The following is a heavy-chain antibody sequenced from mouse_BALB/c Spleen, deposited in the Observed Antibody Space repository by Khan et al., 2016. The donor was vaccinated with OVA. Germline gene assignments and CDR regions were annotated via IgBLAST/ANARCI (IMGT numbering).Heavy chain of an antibody. J-gene: IGHJ3*01. CDR2: IIYTGYT. CDR3: ARSTYRYAFVY. D-gene: IGHD2-14*01. Sequence: EVQLQESGPSLVKPSQTLSLTCSVTDDSITSGYWNWIRKFPGNKLEYMGYIIYTGYTYYNPSLKSRISITRHTSKNQYYLHLNSVTDEDTATYYCARSTYRYAFVYWGQGTLVTVSA. V-gene: IGHV3-8*02. CDR1: DDSITSGY.